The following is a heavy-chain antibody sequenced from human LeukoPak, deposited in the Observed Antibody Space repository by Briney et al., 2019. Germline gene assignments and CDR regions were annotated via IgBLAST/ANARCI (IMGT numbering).Heavy chain of an antibody. D-gene: IGHD3-22*01. CDR3: AKDWYYDSSGYPSGDAFDI. Sequence: GRSLRLSCAASGFTFSSYGMHRVRQAPGKGLEWVAVISYDGSNKYYADSVKGRFTISRDNSKNTLYLQMNSLRAEDTAVYYCAKDWYYDSSGYPSGDAFDIWGQGTMVTVSS. CDR1: GFTFSSYG. CDR2: ISYDGSNK. V-gene: IGHV3-30*18. J-gene: IGHJ3*02.